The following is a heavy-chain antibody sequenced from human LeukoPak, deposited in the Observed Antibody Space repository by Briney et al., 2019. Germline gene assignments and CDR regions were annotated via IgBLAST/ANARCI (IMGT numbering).Heavy chain of an antibody. CDR2: INHSGST. CDR3: ARGKIWSPVYLSH. Sequence: SETLSLTCAVYGGSFSGYYWSWIRQPPGKGLEWIGEINHSGSTNYNPSLKSRVTISVDTSKNQFFLKLSSVTAADTAVYYCARGKIWSPVYLSHWGQGTLVTVSS. V-gene: IGHV4-34*01. J-gene: IGHJ4*02. CDR1: GGSFSGYY. D-gene: IGHD3-10*01.